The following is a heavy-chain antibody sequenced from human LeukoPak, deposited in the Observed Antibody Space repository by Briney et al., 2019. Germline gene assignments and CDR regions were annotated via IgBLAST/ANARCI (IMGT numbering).Heavy chain of an antibody. CDR3: ARDPYSGAYGNTYYYYMDV. J-gene: IGHJ6*03. D-gene: IGHD1-26*01. V-gene: IGHV3-11*06. CDR2: ITTSSTYT. Sequence: LSLTCTVSGHSISSGYYWGWIRQPPGKGLEWISSITTSSTYTFYADSVKGRFTISRDNARNSLYLQMNSLTAEDTAVYYCARDPYSGAYGNTYYYYMDVWGKGTTVTISS. CDR1: GHSISSGYY.